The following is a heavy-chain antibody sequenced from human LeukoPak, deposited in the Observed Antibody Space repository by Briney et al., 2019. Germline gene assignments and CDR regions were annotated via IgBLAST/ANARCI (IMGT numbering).Heavy chain of an antibody. D-gene: IGHD3-10*01. CDR2: IYHSGST. J-gene: IGHJ4*02. CDR1: SGSISSGGYY. V-gene: IGHV4-31*03. CDR3: ARGQWFRAF. Sequence: SQTLSLTCTVSSGSISSGGYYWSWIRQHPGKGLEWIGYIYHSGSTYYNPSLKSRVTISVDTSKNQFSLKMNSVTAADTAVYYCARGQWFRAFWSRGTPVTVSS.